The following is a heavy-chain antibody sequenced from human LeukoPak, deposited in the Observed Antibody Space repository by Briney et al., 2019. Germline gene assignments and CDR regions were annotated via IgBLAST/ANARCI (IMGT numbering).Heavy chain of an antibody. D-gene: IGHD2-15*01. CDR3: ATSSLGYRGMDV. Sequence: KPSETLSLTCTVSGGSISSYYWSWIRQPPGKGLEWIGYIYYSGSTNYNPSLKSRVTISVDTSKNQFSLKLSSVTAADTAVYYCATSSLGYRGMDVWGQGTTVTVSS. CDR1: GGSISSYY. J-gene: IGHJ6*02. CDR2: IYYSGST. V-gene: IGHV4-59*01.